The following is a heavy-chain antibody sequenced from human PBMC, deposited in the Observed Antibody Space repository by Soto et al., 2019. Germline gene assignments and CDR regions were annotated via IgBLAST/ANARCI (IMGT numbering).Heavy chain of an antibody. Sequence: GGSLRLSCAASGFPFSSYAMSWVRQAPGKGLEWVSAISGSGGSTYYADSVKGRFTISRDSSKNTLYLQMNSLRAEDTAVYYCAKTVLMVYAIGPWFDPWGQGTLVTVSS. D-gene: IGHD2-8*01. CDR2: ISGSGGST. CDR1: GFPFSSYA. J-gene: IGHJ5*02. V-gene: IGHV3-23*01. CDR3: AKTVLMVYAIGPWFDP.